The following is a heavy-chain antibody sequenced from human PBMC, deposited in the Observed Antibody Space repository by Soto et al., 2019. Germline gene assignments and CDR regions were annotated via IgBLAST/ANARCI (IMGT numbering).Heavy chain of an antibody. CDR3: ARAHLEVVAAAVSNWFDP. D-gene: IGHD6-13*01. CDR1: GYSISSGYY. Sequence: SETLSLTCAVSGYSISSGYYWGWIRQPPGKGLEWIGSIYHSGSTYYDPSLKSRVTISVDTSKNQFSLKLSSVTAADTAVYYCARAHLEVVAAAVSNWFDPWGQGTLVTVSS. J-gene: IGHJ5*02. CDR2: IYHSGST. V-gene: IGHV4-38-2*01.